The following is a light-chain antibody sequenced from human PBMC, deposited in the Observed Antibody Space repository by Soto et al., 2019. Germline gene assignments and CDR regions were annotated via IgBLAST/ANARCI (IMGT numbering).Light chain of an antibody. J-gene: IGKJ4*01. CDR3: QQRSNWHPSTRT. V-gene: IGKV3-11*01. CDR1: QSVSSY. Sequence: EIVLTQSPATLSLSPGERATLSCRASQSVSSYLAWYQQKPGQAPRLLIDDASNRATGIPARFSGSGSGTDSTHDHSSLEPEDFAVYYCQQRSNWHPSTRTFGGGTKVEIK. CDR2: DAS.